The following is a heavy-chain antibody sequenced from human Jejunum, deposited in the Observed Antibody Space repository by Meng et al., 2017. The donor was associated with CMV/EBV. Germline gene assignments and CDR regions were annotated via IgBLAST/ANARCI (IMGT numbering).Heavy chain of an antibody. D-gene: IGHD3-16*01. Sequence: QMQLQESGPGLVKPSETLYLTCTVSGGSISSYYWIWIRQPPGKGLEWIGYIHYSGNTKYNPSLKSRVTISLDTSKNHFSLKLSSVTAADTAVYYCARAADSDYIWAWGQGTLVTVSS. CDR1: GGSISSYY. J-gene: IGHJ5*02. V-gene: IGHV4-59*01. CDR2: IHYSGNT. CDR3: ARAADSDYIWA.